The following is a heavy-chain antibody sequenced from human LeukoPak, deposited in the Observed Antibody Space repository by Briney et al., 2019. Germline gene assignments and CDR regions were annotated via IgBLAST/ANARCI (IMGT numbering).Heavy chain of an antibody. CDR1: GFTFSSYS. V-gene: IGHV3-21*01. D-gene: IGHD6-19*01. Sequence: GGSLRLSCAASGFTFSSYSMNWVRQAPGKGLEWVSPISSSSSYIYYADSVKGQFTISRDNAKNSLYLQMNSLRAEDTAVYYCARLAVTGEDDSFDYWGQGTLVTVSS. CDR3: ARLAVTGEDDSFDY. J-gene: IGHJ4*02. CDR2: ISSSSSYI.